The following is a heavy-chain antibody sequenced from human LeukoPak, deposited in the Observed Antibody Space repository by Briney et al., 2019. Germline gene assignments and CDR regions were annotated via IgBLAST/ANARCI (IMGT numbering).Heavy chain of an antibody. J-gene: IGHJ4*02. V-gene: IGHV4-39*01. Sequence: PSETLSLTCTVFGGSISSYNYYWGWIRQPPGKGLEWIGSIYYTGNTYYNASLKSRVAISIDTSKNQISLRLTSVTATDTAIYYCARQTGSGLFTLPGGQGTLVTVSS. CDR2: IYYTGNT. CDR1: GGSISSYNYY. CDR3: ARQTGSGLFTLP. D-gene: IGHD3/OR15-3a*01.